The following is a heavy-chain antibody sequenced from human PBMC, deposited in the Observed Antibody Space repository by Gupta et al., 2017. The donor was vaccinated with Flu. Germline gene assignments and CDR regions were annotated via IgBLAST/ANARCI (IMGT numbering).Heavy chain of an antibody. CDR2: IIPVFGPT. CDR3: ARKGGGHCSGGTCYSFDY. CDR1: GGTFSSYA. V-gene: IGHV1-69*01. J-gene: IGHJ4*02. D-gene: IGHD2-15*01. Sequence: QVQLVQSGAEVKKTGSSVKVSCKASGGTFSSYAINWVRQALGKGLEWMGGIIPVFGPTNYAQNFQGRVTITAAESTSTAYMDLSSLRSEDTAVYYCARKGGGHCSGGTCYSFDYWGQGTLVTVSS.